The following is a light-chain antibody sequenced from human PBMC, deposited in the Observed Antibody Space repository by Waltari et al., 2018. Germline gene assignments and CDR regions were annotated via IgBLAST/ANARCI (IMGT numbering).Light chain of an antibody. CDR3: QHYVRLPAT. J-gene: IGKJ1*01. CDR1: QSVSRT. Sequence: EIVLTQSPGTLSLSPGERATLSCRASQSVSRTLAWYQPKPGQAPSLLIYAASTRAPGIPDRFSGSGSGTDFSLTISRLEPEDFAVYYCQHYVRLPATFGQGTKVEIK. CDR2: AAS. V-gene: IGKV3-20*01.